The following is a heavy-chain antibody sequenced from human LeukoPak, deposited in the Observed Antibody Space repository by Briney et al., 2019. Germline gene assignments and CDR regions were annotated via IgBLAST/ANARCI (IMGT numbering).Heavy chain of an antibody. CDR1: GFTFSNYA. Sequence: PGGSLRPSCAASGFTFSNYAMSWVRQAPGKGLEWVSAISGSGDGTDYADSVKGRFTISRDNSKNTLFLQMNSLRAEDTAVYYCARDLVPEFWGQGTMVTVSS. V-gene: IGHV3-23*01. D-gene: IGHD1-14*01. J-gene: IGHJ3*01. CDR3: ARDLVPEF. CDR2: ISGSGDGT.